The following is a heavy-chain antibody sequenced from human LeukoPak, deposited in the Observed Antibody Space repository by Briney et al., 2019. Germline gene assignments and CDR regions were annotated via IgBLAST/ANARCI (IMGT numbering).Heavy chain of an antibody. CDR2: MDHRGSI. Sequence: PSETLSLTCVVQGGSFSGYYWTWIRQPPGKGLEWIGEMDHRGSIIYNPSLKSRVTISVDTSKNQFSLKLSSVTAADTAVYYCARGVYIAAAQYGYWGQGTLVTVSS. CDR3: ARGVYIAAAQYGY. D-gene: IGHD6-13*01. V-gene: IGHV4-34*01. CDR1: GGSFSGYY. J-gene: IGHJ4*02.